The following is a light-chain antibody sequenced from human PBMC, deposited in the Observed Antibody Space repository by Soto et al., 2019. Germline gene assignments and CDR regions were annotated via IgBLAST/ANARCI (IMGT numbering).Light chain of an antibody. Sequence: EVVLTQSPVTLSLSPGERATLSCRASQSFRGLLAWYQQKHGQAPRLLIYDAYNRATGIPPRFSGSGSGTDFTITISSLEPEDYEVDYCQQRHMWPITFGQGTRLEIK. CDR1: QSFRGL. CDR3: QQRHMWPIT. V-gene: IGKV3-11*01. J-gene: IGKJ5*01. CDR2: DAY.